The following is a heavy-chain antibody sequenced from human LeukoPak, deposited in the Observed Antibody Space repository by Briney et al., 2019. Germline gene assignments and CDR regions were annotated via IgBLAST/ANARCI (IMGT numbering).Heavy chain of an antibody. CDR3: ARLGYCSGGSCQGNWFDP. V-gene: IGHV1-8*01. J-gene: IGHJ5*02. CDR1: GYTFTSYD. Sequence: ASVKVSCKASGYTFTSYDINWVRQATGQGLEWMGWMNPNSGNTGYAQKFQGRVTMTRNASISTAYMELSSLRSEDTAVYYCARLGYCSGGSCQGNWFDPWGQGTLVTDSS. D-gene: IGHD2-15*01. CDR2: MNPNSGNT.